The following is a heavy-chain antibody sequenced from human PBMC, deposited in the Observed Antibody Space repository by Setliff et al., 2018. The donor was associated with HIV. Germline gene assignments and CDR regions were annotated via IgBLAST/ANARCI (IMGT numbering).Heavy chain of an antibody. CDR2: IYTSRGT. Sequence: PSETLSLTCTVSGGSISGYHWNWLRQTPGKGLEWIGYIYTSRGTNYNHSLRTRVIISVDTSNQFSLKLSSVTAADAAVYYCARSPSYRSSWEYYFDYWGQGIRGTVS. J-gene: IGHJ4*02. CDR3: ARSPSYRSSWEYYFDY. V-gene: IGHV4-4*09. CDR1: GGSISGYH. D-gene: IGHD6-13*01.